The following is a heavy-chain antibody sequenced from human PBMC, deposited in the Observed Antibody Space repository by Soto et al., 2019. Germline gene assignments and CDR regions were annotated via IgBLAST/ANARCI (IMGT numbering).Heavy chain of an antibody. D-gene: IGHD6-19*01. CDR1: GGSFSNYI. Sequence: QGHLVQSGAEVKKPGSSVQGSCKASGGSFSNYILAWVRQAPGQGLECMGGHIPMFATAQYAQKLQGRVTITEDDSTSTVYMDLTSLPADDTAVYYWARGLWVQQWMVGFDTWGQGPLVTVAS. V-gene: IGHV1-69*01. CDR2: HIPMFATA. J-gene: IGHJ4*02. CDR3: ARGLWVQQWMVGFDT.